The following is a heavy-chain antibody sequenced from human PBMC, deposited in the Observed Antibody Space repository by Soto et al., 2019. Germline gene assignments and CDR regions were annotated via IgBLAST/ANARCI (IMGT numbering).Heavy chain of an antibody. CDR1: GYTSTDYW. D-gene: IGHD6-13*01. CDR2: IYPGDSDT. J-gene: IGHJ6*02. Sequence: GESLKISCKGSGYTSTDYWIGWVRQLPGKGLEWMGIIYPGDSDTRYSPSFQGQVTISADKSIDTAYLQWRSLKASDTAVYYCARHHGSPGSYFGLDVWGQGTTVTVSS. CDR3: ARHHGSPGSYFGLDV. V-gene: IGHV5-51*01.